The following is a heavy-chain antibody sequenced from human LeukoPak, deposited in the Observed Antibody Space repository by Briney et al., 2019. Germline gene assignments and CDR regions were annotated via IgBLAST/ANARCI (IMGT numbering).Heavy chain of an antibody. CDR2: ISGSSDYI. J-gene: IGHJ4*02. Sequence: GGSLRLSCAASGFTFSTYAXXXXXQAXXXXXXXXSSISGSSDYIYYAESLKGXFTISRDNAKKSLYLQLNSLRDEDTAVYYCAREKRTMAVVNDYWGQGTLVTVSS. D-gene: IGHD2-15*01. CDR1: GFTFSTYA. CDR3: AREKRTMAVVNDY. V-gene: IGHV3-21*01.